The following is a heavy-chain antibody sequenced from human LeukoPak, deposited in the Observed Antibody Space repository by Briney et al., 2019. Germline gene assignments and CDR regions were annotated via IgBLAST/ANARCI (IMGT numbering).Heavy chain of an antibody. CDR3: AKDRGNSRYYYYMDV. CDR2: ISWDGSST. CDR1: GFNFDDYA. Sequence: GGSLRLSCVASGFNFDDYAMHWVRQAPGKGLEWVSSISWDGSSTGYAESVKGRFTISRDSAMNSLYLQMNSLRAEDMALYYCAKDRGNSRYYYYMDVWGRGTTVTVSS. J-gene: IGHJ6*03. D-gene: IGHD1-1*01. V-gene: IGHV3-9*03.